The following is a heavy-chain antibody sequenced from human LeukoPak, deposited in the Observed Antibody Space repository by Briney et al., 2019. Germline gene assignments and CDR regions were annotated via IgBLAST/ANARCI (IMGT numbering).Heavy chain of an antibody. CDR2: FDPEDGET. CDR1: GYTLTELS. D-gene: IGHD3-22*01. J-gene: IGHJ5*02. Sequence: ASVKVSCKVSGYTLTELSMHWVRQAPGKGLEWMGGFDPEDGETIYAQKLQGRVTMTEDTSTDTAYMELSSLRSEDTAVYYCATIASPLSYYYDSSGYYWFDPWGQGTLVTVSS. CDR3: ATIASPLSYYYDSSGYYWFDP. V-gene: IGHV1-24*01.